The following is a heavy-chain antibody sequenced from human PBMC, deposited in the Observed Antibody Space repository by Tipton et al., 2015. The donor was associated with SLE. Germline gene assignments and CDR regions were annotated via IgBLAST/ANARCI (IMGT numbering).Heavy chain of an antibody. Sequence: QLVQSGGGLVKPGGSLRLSCAASGFTFSSYSMNWVRQAPGKGLEWVSSISSSSSYIYYADSVKDRFTISRDNAKNSLYLQMNSLRAEDTAVYYCAREGDDYIYYYYGMDVWGQGTTVTVSS. CDR1: GFTFSSYS. J-gene: IGHJ6*02. V-gene: IGHV3-21*01. CDR2: ISSSSSYI. D-gene: IGHD5-24*01. CDR3: AREGDDYIYYYYGMDV.